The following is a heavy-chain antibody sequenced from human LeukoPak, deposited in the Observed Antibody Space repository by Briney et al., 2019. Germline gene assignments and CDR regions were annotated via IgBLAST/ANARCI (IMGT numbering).Heavy chain of an antibody. CDR3: AKGAFSGSPYYFDY. D-gene: IGHD1-26*01. V-gene: IGHV3-30*18. CDR1: GFTFDDYA. Sequence: GGSLRLSCAASGFTFDDYAMHWVRQAPGKGLEWVAVISYDGSNKYYADSVKGRFTISRDNSKNTLYLQMNSLRAEDTAVYYCAKGAFSGSPYYFDYWGQGTLVTVSS. CDR2: ISYDGSNK. J-gene: IGHJ4*02.